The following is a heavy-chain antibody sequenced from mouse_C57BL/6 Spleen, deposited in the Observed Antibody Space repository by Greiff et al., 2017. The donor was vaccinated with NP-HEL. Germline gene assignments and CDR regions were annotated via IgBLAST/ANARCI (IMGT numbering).Heavy chain of an antibody. J-gene: IGHJ2*01. CDR1: GFTFSSYA. V-gene: IGHV5-4*01. Sequence: EVQLVESGGGLVKPGGSLKLSCAASGFTFSSYAMSWVRQTPEKRLEWVATISDGGSYTYYPDNVKGRFTISRDNAKNNLYLQMSHLKSEDTAMYYCASYDDYDGYYFDYWGQGTTLTVSS. D-gene: IGHD2-4*01. CDR3: ASYDDYDGYYFDY. CDR2: ISDGGSYT.